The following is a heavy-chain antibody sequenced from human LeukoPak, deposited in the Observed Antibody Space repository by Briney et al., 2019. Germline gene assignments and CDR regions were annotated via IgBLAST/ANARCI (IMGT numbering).Heavy chain of an antibody. CDR2: ISYDGSNK. CDR1: GFTFSSYV. J-gene: IGHJ5*02. CDR3: AKDRDSSSWLNWFDP. Sequence: GGSLRLSCAASGFTFSSYVMHWVRQAPGKGLEWGAVISYDGSNKYYADSVKGRFTISRDNSKNTLYLQMNSLRAEDTAVYYCAKDRDSSSWLNWFDPWGQGNLVTVSS. D-gene: IGHD6-13*01. V-gene: IGHV3-30*18.